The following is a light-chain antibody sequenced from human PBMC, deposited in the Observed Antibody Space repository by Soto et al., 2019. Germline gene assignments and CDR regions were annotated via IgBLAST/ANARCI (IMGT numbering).Light chain of an antibody. CDR2: GAS. CDR3: QQYGTLPRWT. J-gene: IGKJ1*01. V-gene: IGKV3-20*01. CDR1: QSVSSSF. Sequence: VWAPYTGPLSFSPGERATLSCRASQSVSSSFLAWYQQRPGQAPRLLIYGASSRATGLPDRFSGSGSGTDFTLTISRLEPEDFEVCYCQQYGTLPRWTFGQGTKL.